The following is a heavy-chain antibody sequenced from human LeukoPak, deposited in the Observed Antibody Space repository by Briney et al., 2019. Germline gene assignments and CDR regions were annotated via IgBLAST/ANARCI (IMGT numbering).Heavy chain of an antibody. Sequence: GGSLRLSCAASGFPFSSYWMAWVRQAPGKGLEWVAVVWYDGRNRDYADSVKGRFTISKDNSNNMVFLQMDRLRAEDTAVYYCARLWGGNGYSGGSLNLWGQGTLVTVSS. D-gene: IGHD3-16*01. CDR3: ARLWGGNGYSGGSLNL. J-gene: IGHJ5*02. CDR2: VWYDGRNR. V-gene: IGHV3-33*08. CDR1: GFPFSSYW.